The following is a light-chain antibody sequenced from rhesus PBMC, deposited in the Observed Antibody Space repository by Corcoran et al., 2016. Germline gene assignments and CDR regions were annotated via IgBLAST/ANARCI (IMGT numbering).Light chain of an antibody. V-gene: IGKV3-24*04. Sequence: ETVVTQSPATLSLSPGERATLSCRASQSVGSYLAWYQQKPGQAPRLLIYGASSRATGIPDRFSGSGSGTDLTLTISSLEPEDVGVYYCQQSSNLSTFGGGTKVELK. CDR2: GAS. CDR1: QSVGSY. CDR3: QQSSNLST. J-gene: IGKJ4*01.